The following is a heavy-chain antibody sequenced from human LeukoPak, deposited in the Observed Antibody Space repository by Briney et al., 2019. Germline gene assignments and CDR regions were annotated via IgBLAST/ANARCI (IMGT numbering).Heavy chain of an antibody. D-gene: IGHD6-19*01. J-gene: IGHJ5*02. CDR1: GYTFTRYD. Sequence: ASVKVSCKASGYTFTRYDINWVRQATGQGLEWMGWMNPNSGNTGYAQKFQGRVTMTRNTSISTAYMELSSLRSEDTAVYYCARGPGYSSGWYWFDPWGQGTLVTVSS. V-gene: IGHV1-8*01. CDR2: MNPNSGNT. CDR3: ARGPGYSSGWYWFDP.